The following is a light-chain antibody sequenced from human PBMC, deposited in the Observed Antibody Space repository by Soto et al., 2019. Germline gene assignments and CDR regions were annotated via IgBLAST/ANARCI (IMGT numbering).Light chain of an antibody. J-gene: IGKJ1*01. V-gene: IGKV1-5*01. CDR2: DAS. CDR1: QSISSW. Sequence: PLSQSPAPRSASVGDQVSITSRASQSISSWLAWYQQKPGKAPKLLIYDASSLESGVPSRFSGSGSGTEFTLTISSLQPDDFATYYCQQDNSYTWTFGQGTKVDIK. CDR3: QQDNSYTWT.